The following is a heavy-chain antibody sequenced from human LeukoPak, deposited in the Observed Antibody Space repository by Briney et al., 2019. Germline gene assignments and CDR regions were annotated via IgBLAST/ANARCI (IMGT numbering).Heavy chain of an antibody. V-gene: IGHV3-11*01. CDR1: GFTFSDYY. CDR3: ATPGEYYYDSSGYYRY. CDR2: ISSSGSTI. J-gene: IGHJ4*02. D-gene: IGHD3-22*01. Sequence: PGWSLRLSCAASGFTFSDYYMSWLRQAPGKGLDWVSYISSSGSTIYYADSVKGRFTISRHNAKNSLYLQMNCLRAEDTAVYYCATPGEYYYDSSGYYRYWGQGTLVTVSS.